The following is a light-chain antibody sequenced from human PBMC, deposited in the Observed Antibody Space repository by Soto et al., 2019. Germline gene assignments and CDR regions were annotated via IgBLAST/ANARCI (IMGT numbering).Light chain of an antibody. J-gene: IGLJ3*02. CDR2: LNSDGSH. CDR1: SGHSSYA. V-gene: IGLV4-69*01. Sequence: QSVLTQSPSASASLGASVKLTCTLSSGHSSYAIAWLQQQPEKGPRYLMKLNSDGSHSKGDGIPDRFSGSSSGAERCLPMSSVQSEDEAAYCCQTWGAGIRVFGGGTKLTVL. CDR3: QTWGAGIRV.